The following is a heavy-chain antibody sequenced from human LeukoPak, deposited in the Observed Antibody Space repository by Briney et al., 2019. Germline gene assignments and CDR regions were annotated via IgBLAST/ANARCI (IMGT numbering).Heavy chain of an antibody. CDR3: ATGSGTQGVPLYYMDV. CDR2: IIPIFGTA. V-gene: IGHV1-69*13. D-gene: IGHD3-10*01. J-gene: IGHJ6*03. Sequence: ASVKVSCKASGGTFSSYAISWVRQAPGQGLEWMGGIIPIFGTANYAQKFQGRVTITADESTSTAYMELSSLRSEDTAVYYCATGSGTQGVPLYYMDVWGKGTTVTISS. CDR1: GGTFSSYA.